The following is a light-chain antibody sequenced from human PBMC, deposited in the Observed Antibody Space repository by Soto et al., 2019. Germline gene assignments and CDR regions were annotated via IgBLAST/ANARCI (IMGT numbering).Light chain of an antibody. CDR2: EVT. V-gene: IGLV2-8*01. CDR1: GSDIGFYNY. Sequence: QSVLTQPPSASGSPGQSVTISCTGSGSDIGFYNYVSWYQQHPGKVPKLLIYEVTKRPSGVPDRFSGSKSGNTASLTVSGLQAEDEADYYCSSYTSTTTRVFGTGTTVTVL. J-gene: IGLJ1*01. CDR3: SSYTSTTTRV.